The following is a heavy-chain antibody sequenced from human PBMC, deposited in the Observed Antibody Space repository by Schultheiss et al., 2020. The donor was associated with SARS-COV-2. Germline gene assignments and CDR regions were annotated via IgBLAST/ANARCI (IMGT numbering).Heavy chain of an antibody. CDR1: GFTFSSYG. CDR3: ARSLGGVQTDS. CDR2: TSYDGNDQ. D-gene: IGHD3-16*01. V-gene: IGHV3-30*19. J-gene: IGHJ4*02. Sequence: GGSLRLSCAASGFTFSSYGMHWVRQAPGKGLEWVAVTSYDGNDQIYADSVKGRFTISRDNSKNTLYLQMNSLRAEDTAVYYCARSLGGVQTDSWGQGTLVTVSS.